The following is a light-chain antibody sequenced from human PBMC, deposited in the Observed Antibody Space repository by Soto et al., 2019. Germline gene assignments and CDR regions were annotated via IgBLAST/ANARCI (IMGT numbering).Light chain of an antibody. Sequence: QSVPTQPPSASGTPGQRVTITCYGDNSNIASNSVIWYQQLPGTAPKLLIYSDNRRPSGVPDRFSASKSGASAFLTISGLQSDDEADYYCSSWDRSLDNWMFGGGTKLTVL. J-gene: IGLJ3*02. CDR1: NSNIASNS. CDR2: SDN. CDR3: SSWDRSLDNWM. V-gene: IGLV1-44*01.